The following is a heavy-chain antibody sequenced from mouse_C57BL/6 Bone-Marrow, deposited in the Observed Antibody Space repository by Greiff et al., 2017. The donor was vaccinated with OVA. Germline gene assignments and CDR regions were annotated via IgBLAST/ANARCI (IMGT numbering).Heavy chain of an antibody. J-gene: IGHJ2*01. Sequence: QVQLQQPGAELVKPGASVKLSCKASGYTFTSYWMQWVKQRPGQGLEWIGEIDPSDSYTNYNQKFKGKATLTVDTSSSTAYMQLSSLTSEDSAVYYCARERTTVEGPHWGQGTTLTVSS. D-gene: IGHD1-1*01. V-gene: IGHV1-50*01. CDR3: ARERTTVEGPH. CDR2: IDPSDSYT. CDR1: GYTFTSYW.